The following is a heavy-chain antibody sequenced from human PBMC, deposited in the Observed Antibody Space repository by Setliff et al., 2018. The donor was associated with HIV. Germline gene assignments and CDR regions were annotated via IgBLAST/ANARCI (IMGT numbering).Heavy chain of an antibody. V-gene: IGHV4-59*01. D-gene: IGHD3-22*01. CDR2: IYYSGST. CDR3: ARGRSRYYYDGSGYYVDY. J-gene: IGHJ4*02. Sequence: SETLSLTCTVSGGSISSYYWSWIRQPPGKGLEWIGYIYYSGSTNYNPSLTGRVTLSVDTSKNQLSLKLSSVTAADTAVYYCARGRSRYYYDGSGYYVDYWGQGTLVTVSS. CDR1: GGSISSYY.